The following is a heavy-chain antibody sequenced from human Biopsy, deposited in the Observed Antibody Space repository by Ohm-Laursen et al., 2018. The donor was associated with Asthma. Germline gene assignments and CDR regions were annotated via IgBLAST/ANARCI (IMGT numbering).Heavy chain of an antibody. J-gene: IGHJ6*02. CDR3: ARRITIFGVVQKDHGMDA. CDR2: ISYGGKT. D-gene: IGHD3-3*01. CDR1: GGPMTPTSHY. Sequence: GTLSLTCAVSGGPMTPTSHYWDWIRQAPGKGLEWIGYISYGGKTSYNPSLKNRVTISRDTSNNQFSLRLTSVTAADTAVYFCARRITIFGVVQKDHGMDAWGQGTTVIVSS. V-gene: IGHV4-39*01.